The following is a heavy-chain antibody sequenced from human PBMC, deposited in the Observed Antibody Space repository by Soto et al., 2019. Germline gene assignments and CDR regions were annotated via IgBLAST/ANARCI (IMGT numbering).Heavy chain of an antibody. V-gene: IGHV3-30-3*01. CDR2: ISYDGSNK. J-gene: IGHJ6*02. Sequence: GGSLRLSCAASGFTFSSYAMHWVRQAPGKGLEWVAVISYDGSNKYYADSVKGRFTISRDNSKNTLYLQMNSLRAEDTAVYYCVRDSEEIVVVTAIEYGMDVWGQGTTVTVSS. D-gene: IGHD2-21*02. CDR3: VRDSEEIVVVTAIEYGMDV. CDR1: GFTFSSYA.